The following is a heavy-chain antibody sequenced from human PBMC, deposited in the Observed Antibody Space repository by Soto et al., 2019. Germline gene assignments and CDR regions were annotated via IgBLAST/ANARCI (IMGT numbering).Heavy chain of an antibody. CDR1: GGSISSGGYY. CDR2: IYYSGST. V-gene: IGHV4-31*03. J-gene: IGHJ6*02. Sequence: SETLSLTCTVSGGSISSGGYYWSWIRQHPGKGLEWIGYIYYSGSTYYNPSLKSRVTISVDTSKNQFSLKLSSVTAADTAVYYCASSEALGTLHVAYYYYYGMDVWGQGTTVTVSS. CDR3: ASSEALGTLHVAYYYYYGMDV. D-gene: IGHD1-1*01.